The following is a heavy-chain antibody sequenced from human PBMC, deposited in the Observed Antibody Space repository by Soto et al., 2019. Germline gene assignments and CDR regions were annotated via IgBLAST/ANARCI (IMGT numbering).Heavy chain of an antibody. J-gene: IGHJ5*02. D-gene: IGHD2-15*01. V-gene: IGHV4-38-2*02. CDR1: GYSISSGYH. CDR3: ARQDRVVAEGRWFDP. Sequence: SETLSLTCTVSGYSISSGYHWAWIRQPPGKGLEWLGSVHYSGNTYYNPSLKSRLSISVDKSKNQFSLNLSSVTAADTAVYYCARQDRVVAEGRWFDPWGQGTLVTVSS. CDR2: VHYSGNT.